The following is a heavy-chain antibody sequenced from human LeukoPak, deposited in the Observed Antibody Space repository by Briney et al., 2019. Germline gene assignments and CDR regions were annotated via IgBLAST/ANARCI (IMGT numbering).Heavy chain of an antibody. CDR1: GFTFSSYA. CDR2: ISGSGGST. Sequence: PGGSLRLSCAAPGFTFSSYAMSWVRQAPGKGLEWVSAISGSGGSTYYADSVKGRFTISRDNSKNTLYLQMNSLRAEDTAVYYCAKTGLAFEYFQHWGQGTLVTVSS. CDR3: AKTGLAFEYFQH. D-gene: IGHD6-19*01. V-gene: IGHV3-23*01. J-gene: IGHJ1*01.